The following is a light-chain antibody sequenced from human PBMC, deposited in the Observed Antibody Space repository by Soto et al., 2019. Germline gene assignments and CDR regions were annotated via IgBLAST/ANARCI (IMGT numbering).Light chain of an antibody. CDR2: KAS. V-gene: IGKV1-5*03. J-gene: IGKJ1*01. Sequence: DIQMTQSPSSLSASVGDRVTITCRASQSISSYLNWYQQKPGKAPKLLIYKASTLKSGVPSRFSGSGSGTEFTLTISSLQPDEFATYYCKHYNSYSEAVGQGTKVDIK. CDR1: QSISSY. CDR3: KHYNSYSEA.